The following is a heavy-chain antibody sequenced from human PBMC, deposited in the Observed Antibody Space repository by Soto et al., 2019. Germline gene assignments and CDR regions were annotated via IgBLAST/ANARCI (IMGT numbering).Heavy chain of an antibody. D-gene: IGHD3-22*01. CDR1: GFTFGSYS. V-gene: IGHV3-48*02. J-gene: IGHJ4*02. CDR3: ARDFDSLNDY. CDR2: ISPSSSTI. Sequence: GGSLRLSCAASGFTFGSYSMNWFRQAPGKGLEWLSYISPSSSTIYYADSVKGRFTISRDNAKNSLFLHMIGLGDEDTAVYYCARDFDSLNDYWGQGTLVTVSS.